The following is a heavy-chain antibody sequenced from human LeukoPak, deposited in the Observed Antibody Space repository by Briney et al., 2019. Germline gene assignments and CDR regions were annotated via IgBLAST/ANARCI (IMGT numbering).Heavy chain of an antibody. V-gene: IGHV3-23*01. D-gene: IGHD3-10*01. CDR2: MKGSGES. Sequence: HPGGSLRLSCAASGLSFRSFAMSWVRQAPARGLEWVSSMKGSGESFYADSLRGRFTLSRDESKDTVYLQLSNLRVEDTAVYYCARASWVSAADAVSWGQGTLVTVSS. CDR3: ARASWVSAADAVS. CDR1: GLSFRSFA. J-gene: IGHJ4*02.